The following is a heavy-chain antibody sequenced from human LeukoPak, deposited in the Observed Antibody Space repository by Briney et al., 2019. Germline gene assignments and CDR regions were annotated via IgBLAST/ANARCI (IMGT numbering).Heavy chain of an antibody. CDR3: ASPGAMGYYDSSGYYPLDY. D-gene: IGHD3-22*01. J-gene: IGHJ4*02. V-gene: IGHV1-69*13. CDR1: GGTFSSYA. Sequence: SVKVSCKASGGTFSSYAISWVRQAPGQGLEWMGGIIPIFGTANYAQKFQGRVTITADESTSTAYMELSSLRSEDTAVYYCASPGAMGYYDSSGYYPLDYWGQGTLVTASS. CDR2: IIPIFGTA.